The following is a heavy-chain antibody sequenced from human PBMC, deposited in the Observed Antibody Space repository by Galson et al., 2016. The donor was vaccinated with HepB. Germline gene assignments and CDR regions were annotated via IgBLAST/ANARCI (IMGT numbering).Heavy chain of an antibody. CDR2: IRSDSDTI. CDR1: GFTFDEYA. D-gene: IGHD5/OR15-5a*01. Sequence: SLRLSCAASGFTFDEYAMHWVRPVPGKGLEWVSGIRSDSDTIGYADSVQGRFTISRDNSKNSLYLQMNSLNAEETALYYCAKSLWRSSVYDGFGFWGQGTMVTVSS. J-gene: IGHJ3*01. CDR3: AKSLWRSSVYDGFGF. V-gene: IGHV3-9*01.